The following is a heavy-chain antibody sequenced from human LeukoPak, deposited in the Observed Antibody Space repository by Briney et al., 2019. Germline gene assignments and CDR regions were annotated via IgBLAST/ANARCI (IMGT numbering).Heavy chain of an antibody. Sequence: SETLSLTCTVSGGSTSSYYWSWIRQPAGKGLEWIGRIYTSGSTNYNPSLKSRVTISVDKSKNQFSLKLSSVTAADTAVYYCARDGDYDSHRTDAFDIWGQGTMVTVSS. V-gene: IGHV4-4*07. CDR3: ARDGDYDSHRTDAFDI. J-gene: IGHJ3*02. CDR1: GGSTSSYY. CDR2: IYTSGST. D-gene: IGHD3-22*01.